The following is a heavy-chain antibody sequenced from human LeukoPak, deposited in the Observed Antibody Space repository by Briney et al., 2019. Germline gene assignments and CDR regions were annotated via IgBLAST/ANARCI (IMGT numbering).Heavy chain of an antibody. D-gene: IGHD2-2*01. CDR1: GGTFSSYA. V-gene: IGHV1-69*01. CDR3: ARQYCSSTSCIAYYYYYYGMDV. J-gene: IGHJ6*02. CDR2: IIPIFGTA. Sequence: SVKVSCKASGGTFSSYAISWVREAPGQGLEWMGGIIPIFGTANYAQKFQGRVTITADESTSTAYMELSSLRSEDTAVYYCARQYCSSTSCIAYYYYYYGMDVWGQGTTVTVSS.